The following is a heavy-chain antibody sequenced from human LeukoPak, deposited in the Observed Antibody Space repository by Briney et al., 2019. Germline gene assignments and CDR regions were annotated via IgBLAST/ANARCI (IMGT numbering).Heavy chain of an antibody. V-gene: IGHV4-59*01. Sequence: SETLSLTCTVSGGSISSYCWSWIRQPPGKGLEWIGYIYYSGSTNYNPSLRSRVTISVDTSKIQFSLRLTSVTAADTAVYFCARGYSSFYGMDVWGQGTTVTVSS. D-gene: IGHD6-6*01. J-gene: IGHJ6*02. CDR3: ARGYSSFYGMDV. CDR2: IYYSGST. CDR1: GGSISSYC.